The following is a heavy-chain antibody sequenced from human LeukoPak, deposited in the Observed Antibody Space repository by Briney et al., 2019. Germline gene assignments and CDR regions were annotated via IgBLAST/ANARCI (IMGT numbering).Heavy chain of an antibody. D-gene: IGHD2-2*01. V-gene: IGHV3-21*01. CDR3: ARDTCSSTSCYWAHRDAFDI. CDR2: ISSSSSYI. CDR1: GFTFSSYS. J-gene: IGHJ3*02. Sequence: PGGSLRLSCAASGFTFSSYSMNWVRQAPGKGLEWVSSISSSSSYIYYADSEKGRFTISRDNAKNSLDLQMNSLRDEDTAVYYCARDTCSSTSCYWAHRDAFDIWGQGTMVTVSS.